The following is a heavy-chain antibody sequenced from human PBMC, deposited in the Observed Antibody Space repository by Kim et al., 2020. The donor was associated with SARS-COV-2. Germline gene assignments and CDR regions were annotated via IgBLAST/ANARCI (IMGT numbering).Heavy chain of an antibody. V-gene: IGHV1-69*04. CDR3: ARATGYSSSWPFDY. J-gene: IGHJ4*02. D-gene: IGHD6-13*01. Sequence: HKFQGRVTITADKSTSTAYMELSSLRSEDTAVYYCARATGYSSSWPFDYWGQGTLVTVSS.